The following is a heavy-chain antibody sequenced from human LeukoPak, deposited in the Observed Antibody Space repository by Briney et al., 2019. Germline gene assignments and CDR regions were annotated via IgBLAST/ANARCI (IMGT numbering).Heavy chain of an antibody. D-gene: IGHD6-19*01. CDR2: ITGSGGIT. V-gene: IGHV3-23*01. Sequence: GGPLRLSCAASEFTFSSYAMSWVRQAPGKGLEWVSSITGSGGITYYADSVKGRFTISRDNSKSTLYLQMNSLRAEDTAVYYCARKAISVGGHNCFDPWGQGTLVTVSS. CDR1: EFTFSSYA. J-gene: IGHJ5*02. CDR3: ARKAISVGGHNCFDP.